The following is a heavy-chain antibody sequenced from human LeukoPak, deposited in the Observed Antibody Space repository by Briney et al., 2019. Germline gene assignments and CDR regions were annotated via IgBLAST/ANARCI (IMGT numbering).Heavy chain of an antibody. CDR1: GFTFSSYS. J-gene: IGHJ6*02. CDR2: INHSGST. D-gene: IGHD5-18*01. V-gene: IGHV4-34*01. Sequence: GSLRLSCAASGFTFSSYSMNWIRQPPGKGLEWIGEINHSGSTKYNPSLKSRVTISVDTSKNQFSLKLSSVTAADTAVYYCARLVDTPMVNPVDVDGMDVWGQGTTVTVSS. CDR3: ARLVDTPMVNPVDVDGMDV.